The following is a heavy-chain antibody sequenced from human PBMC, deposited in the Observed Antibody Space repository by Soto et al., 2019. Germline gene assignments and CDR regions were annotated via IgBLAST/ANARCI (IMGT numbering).Heavy chain of an antibody. CDR2: ISSSSSYI. D-gene: IGHD2-15*01. V-gene: IGHV3-21*01. CDR1: GFTFSSYS. CDR3: ARGVAFGDCSGVSCYPEGAFDI. Sequence: GGSLRLSCAASGFTFSSYSMNWVRQAPGKGLEWVSSISSSSSYIYYADSVKGRFTISRDNAKNSLYLQMNSLRAEDTAVYYCARGVAFGDCSGVSCYPEGAFDIWGQGTMVTVS. J-gene: IGHJ3*02.